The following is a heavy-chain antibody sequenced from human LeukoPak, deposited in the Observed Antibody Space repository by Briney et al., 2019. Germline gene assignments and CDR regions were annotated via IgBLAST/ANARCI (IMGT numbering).Heavy chain of an antibody. Sequence: ASVKVSCKASGYTFTSYGISWVRQAPGQGLEWMGRISAYNGNTNYAQKLQGRVTMTTDTPTSTAYMELRSLRSDDTAVYYCARDLRAYCSGGSCSYFDYWGQGTLATVSS. V-gene: IGHV1-18*01. J-gene: IGHJ4*02. D-gene: IGHD2-15*01. CDR1: GYTFTSYG. CDR2: ISAYNGNT. CDR3: ARDLRAYCSGGSCSYFDY.